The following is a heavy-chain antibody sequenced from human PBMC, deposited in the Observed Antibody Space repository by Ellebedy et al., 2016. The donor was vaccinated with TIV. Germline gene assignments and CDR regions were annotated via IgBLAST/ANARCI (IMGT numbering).Heavy chain of an antibody. J-gene: IGHJ4*02. CDR1: GFTISTYA. Sequence: GGSLRLSCAASGFTISTYAMTWVRQAPGKGLEWVSHISTSGYTKYYAESVKGRFTISRDNAKNSLYLQMNSLRDEDTAVYYCARDPADYWGQGTLVTVSS. V-gene: IGHV3-48*02. CDR2: ISTSGYTK. CDR3: ARDPADY.